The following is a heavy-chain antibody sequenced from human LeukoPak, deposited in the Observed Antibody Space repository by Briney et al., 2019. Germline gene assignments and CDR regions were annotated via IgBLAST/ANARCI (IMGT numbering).Heavy chain of an antibody. CDR3: ARKWFGELSIDAFDI. CDR2: ISSSSSYI. V-gene: IGHV3-21*01. CDR1: GFTFSSYS. J-gene: IGHJ3*02. Sequence: PGGSLRLSCAASGFTFSSYSMNWVRQAPGKGLEWVSSISSSSSYIYYADSVKGRFTISRDNAKNSLYLQMNSLRAEDTAVYYCARKWFGELSIDAFDIWGQGTMVTVSS. D-gene: IGHD3-10*01.